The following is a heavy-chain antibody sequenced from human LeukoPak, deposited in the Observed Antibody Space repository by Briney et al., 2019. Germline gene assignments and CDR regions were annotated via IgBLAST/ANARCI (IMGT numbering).Heavy chain of an antibody. CDR2: IYHSGST. CDR1: GGSISSGGYS. D-gene: IGHD4-11*01. CDR3: ASSDYSNYPPRVDV. V-gene: IGHV4-30-2*01. Sequence: SETLSLTCAVPGGSISSGGYSWSWIRQPPGKGLEWTGYIYHSGSTYYNPSLKSRVTISVDRSKNQFSLKLSSVTAADTAVYYCASSDYSNYPPRVDVWGQGTTVTVSS. J-gene: IGHJ6*02.